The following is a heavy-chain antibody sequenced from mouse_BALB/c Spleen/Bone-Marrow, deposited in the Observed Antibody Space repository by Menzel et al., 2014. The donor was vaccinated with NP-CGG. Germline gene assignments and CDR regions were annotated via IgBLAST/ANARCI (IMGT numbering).Heavy chain of an antibody. J-gene: IGHJ2*01. CDR3: IRGNHFGCGCHFDY. V-gene: IGHV3-2*02. CDR1: GYSITSNYP. Sequence: VKLQESGPGLVKPSQSLSLTCTVTGYSITSNYPWNWLRQLPGNKLERMGYISYSGRANYNPSLKSLISIPRDTSKNQFFRQLNSVTTEVTASYYCIRGNHFGCGCHFDYWGEGITLAVSS. CDR2: ISYSGRA. D-gene: IGHD3-3*01.